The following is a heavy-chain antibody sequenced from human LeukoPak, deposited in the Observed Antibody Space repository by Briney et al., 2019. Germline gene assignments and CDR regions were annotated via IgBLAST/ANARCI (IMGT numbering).Heavy chain of an antibody. CDR3: ARTLGSSGYGGHYFDY. CDR1: GYTFTGYY. D-gene: IGHD3-22*01. CDR2: INPNSGGT. J-gene: IGHJ4*02. V-gene: IGHV1-2*02. Sequence: ASVKVSCKASGYTFTGYYMHWVRQAPGQGLEWMGWINPNSGGTNYAQKFQGRVTMTRDTSISTAYMELSRLRSDDTAVYYCARTLGSSGYGGHYFDYWGQGTLVTVSS.